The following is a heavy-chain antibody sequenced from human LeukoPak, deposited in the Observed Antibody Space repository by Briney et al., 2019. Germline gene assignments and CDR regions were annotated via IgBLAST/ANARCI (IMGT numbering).Heavy chain of an antibody. CDR1: GFTFSSYA. CDR2: ISGSGDST. CDR3: AKTRPLDSSSWSHGDY. D-gene: IGHD6-13*01. V-gene: IGHV3-23*01. Sequence: GGSLRLSCEASGFTFSSYAMSWVRQAPGKGLEWVSAISGSGDSTYYGDSVKGRFTITRDNSKNTLYLQMNSLRAEDTAVYYCAKTRPLDSSSWSHGDYWGQGTLVTVSS. J-gene: IGHJ4*02.